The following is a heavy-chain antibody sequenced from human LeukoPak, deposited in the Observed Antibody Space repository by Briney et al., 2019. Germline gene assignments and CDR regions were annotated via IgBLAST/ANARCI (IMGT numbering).Heavy chain of an antibody. Sequence: GASVKVSCKASGGTFSSYAISWVRQAPGQGLEWMGGIIPIFGTANYAQKFQGRVTITTDEATSTAYMELSSLRSGDTAVYYCARRSDSSGYYLSDAFDIWGQGTMVTVSS. CDR2: IIPIFGTA. V-gene: IGHV1-69*05. D-gene: IGHD3-22*01. CDR3: ARRSDSSGYYLSDAFDI. J-gene: IGHJ3*02. CDR1: GGTFSSYA.